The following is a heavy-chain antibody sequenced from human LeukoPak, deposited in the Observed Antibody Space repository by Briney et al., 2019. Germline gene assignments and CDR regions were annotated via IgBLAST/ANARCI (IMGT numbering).Heavy chain of an antibody. Sequence: PSETLSLTCTVSGGSISSSSYYWGWIRQPPGKGLEWIGSIYYSGSTYYNPSLKSRVTISVDTSKNQFSLKLSSVTAADTAVYYWAKQARGPHGKGVLGQGTTVTVSS. J-gene: IGHJ6*02. CDR3: AKQARGPHGKGV. CDR1: GGSISSSSYY. CDR2: IYYSGST. V-gene: IGHV4-39*01.